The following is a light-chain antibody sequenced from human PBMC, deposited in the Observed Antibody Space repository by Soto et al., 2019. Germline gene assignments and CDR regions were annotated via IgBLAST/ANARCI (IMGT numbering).Light chain of an antibody. Sequence: DIQMTQAPSSLSASVGDRVTLTCRASQRISTYLNWYQKKSGKDPKLLIYDASNLQSGVPSRFSGSGSGTEFNLTFGRLQTDDWATYEGQQWKDYVWTCRLWTTV. CDR1: QRISTY. J-gene: IGKJ1*01. V-gene: IGKV1-39*02. CDR3: QQWKDYVWT. CDR2: DAS.